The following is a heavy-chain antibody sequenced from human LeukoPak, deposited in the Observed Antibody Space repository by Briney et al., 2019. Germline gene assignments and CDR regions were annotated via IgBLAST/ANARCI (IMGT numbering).Heavy chain of an antibody. V-gene: IGHV3-7*01. CDR2: IKQDGSDK. J-gene: IGHJ5*02. CDR3: AKQSYSGSFFGFDP. D-gene: IGHD1-26*01. Sequence: PGGSLRLSCAASGFTFSSYWMSWVRQAPGKGLEWVASIKQDGSDKYYVDSVKGRFTISRDNAKNSLYLQMNSLRAEDTAVYYCAKQSYSGSFFGFDPWGQGTLVTVSS. CDR1: GFTFSSYW.